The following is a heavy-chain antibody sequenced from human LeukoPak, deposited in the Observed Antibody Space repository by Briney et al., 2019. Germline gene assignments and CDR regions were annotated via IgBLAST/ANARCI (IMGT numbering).Heavy chain of an antibody. D-gene: IGHD1-26*01. CDR1: GGSFSGYY. CDR3: ARERWWELLSWYFDL. J-gene: IGHJ2*01. V-gene: IGHV4-34*01. CDR2: INHSGST. Sequence: SETLSLTCAVYGGSFSGYYWSWIRQPPGKGLEWIGEINHSGSTNYNPSLKSRVTISVDTSKNQFSLKLSSVTAADTAVYYCARERWWELLSWYFDLWGRGTLVTVSS.